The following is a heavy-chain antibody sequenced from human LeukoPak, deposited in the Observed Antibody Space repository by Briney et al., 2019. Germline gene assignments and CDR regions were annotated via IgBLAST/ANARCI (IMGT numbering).Heavy chain of an antibody. V-gene: IGHV3-74*01. CDR1: GFTFSRYW. Sequence: GGSLRLSCAASGFTFSRYWMHWVRQAPGKGLVWVSRINSDGSSTTYADSGKGRFTISRDNAKHTVYLQMNTLRAEDTAVYYCARGAYCGGNCPLPNSLDWGQGTLVTVSS. CDR2: INSDGSST. CDR3: ARGAYCGGNCPLPNSLD. D-gene: IGHD2-21*01. J-gene: IGHJ4*02.